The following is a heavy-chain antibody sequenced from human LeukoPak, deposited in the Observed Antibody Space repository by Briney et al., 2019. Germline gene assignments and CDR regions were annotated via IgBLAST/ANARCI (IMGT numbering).Heavy chain of an antibody. CDR3: ARGPTQVVVLGYYYMDV. CDR1: GGTFSSYA. V-gene: IGHV1-69*05. J-gene: IGHJ6*03. D-gene: IGHD2-2*01. CDR2: IIPIFGTA. Sequence: ASVKVSCKASGGTFSSYAISWVRQAPGQGLEWMGRIIPIFGTANYAQKFQGRVTMTRNTSISTAYMELSSLRSEDTAVYYCARGPTQVVVLGYYYMDVWGKGTTVTVSS.